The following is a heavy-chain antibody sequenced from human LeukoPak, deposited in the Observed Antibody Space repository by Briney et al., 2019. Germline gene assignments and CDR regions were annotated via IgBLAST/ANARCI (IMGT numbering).Heavy chain of an antibody. CDR2: ISSSSSTI. V-gene: IGHV3-48*01. CDR3: ARDHRPQLGTPKPLAYYYYMDV. CDR1: GFTFSSYS. D-gene: IGHD7-27*01. J-gene: IGHJ6*03. Sequence: PGGSLRLSCAASGFTFSSYSMNWVRQAPGKGLEWVSYISSSSSTIYYADSVKGRFTISRDNAKNSLYLQMNSLRAEDTAVYYCARDHRPQLGTPKPLAYYYYMDVWGKGTAVTVSS.